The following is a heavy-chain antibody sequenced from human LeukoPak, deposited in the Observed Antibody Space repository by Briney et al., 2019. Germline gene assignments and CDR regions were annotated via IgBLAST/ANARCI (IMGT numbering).Heavy chain of an antibody. Sequence: GASVKVSCKASGYTFTSYGISWVRQAPGQGLEWMGWIGAYNGNTNYAQKLQGRVTMTTDTSTSTAYMELRSLRSDDTAVYYCARDTTYYYYYGMDVWGQGTTVTVSS. D-gene: IGHD1-26*01. J-gene: IGHJ6*02. CDR2: IGAYNGNT. V-gene: IGHV1-18*01. CDR3: ARDTTYYYYYGMDV. CDR1: GYTFTSYG.